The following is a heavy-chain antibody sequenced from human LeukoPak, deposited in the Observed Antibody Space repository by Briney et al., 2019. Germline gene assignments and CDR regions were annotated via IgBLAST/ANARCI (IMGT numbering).Heavy chain of an antibody. D-gene: IGHD2-21*02. CDR3: ARSGSKVMTAINF. Sequence: SETLSLTCTVSGGSISNYYWSWIRQPPGKGLEWIGYIYYSGSTDYNPSLKSRVTISVDTSNNQFSLKLSSVTAADTAVYYCARSGSKVMTAINFWGQGTLVTVSS. J-gene: IGHJ4*02. CDR2: IYYSGST. V-gene: IGHV4-59*01. CDR1: GGSISNYY.